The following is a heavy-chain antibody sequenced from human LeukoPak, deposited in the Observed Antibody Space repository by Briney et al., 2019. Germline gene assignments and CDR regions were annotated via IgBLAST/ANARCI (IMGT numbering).Heavy chain of an antibody. V-gene: IGHV3-23*01. CDR1: GFPSTTYA. D-gene: IGHD3-9*01. CDR3: AKSTWFDYFDY. CDR2: ISGRGGRT. Sequence: PGGSLRLSCAASGFPSTTYAMSWVRQAPGKGLEWVSAISGRGGRTYYTDSVKGRFTISRDNSENTLYLQMNRLRADDTAIYYCAKSTWFDYFDYWGQGTLVTISS. J-gene: IGHJ4*02.